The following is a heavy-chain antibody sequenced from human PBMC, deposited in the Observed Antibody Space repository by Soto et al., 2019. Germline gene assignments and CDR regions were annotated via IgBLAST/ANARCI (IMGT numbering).Heavy chain of an antibody. CDR2: INPNSGGT. J-gene: IGHJ6*02. D-gene: IGHD3-10*01. CDR1: GYTFTGYY. V-gene: IGHV1-2*04. Sequence: EASVKVSCKASGYTFTGYYMHWVRQAPGQGLEWMGWINPNSGGTNYAQKFQGWVTMTRDTSISTAYMELSRLRSDDTAVYYCARSVGRDYYGSGSYYCCGMDVWGQGTTVTVSS. CDR3: ARSVGRDYYGSGSYYCCGMDV.